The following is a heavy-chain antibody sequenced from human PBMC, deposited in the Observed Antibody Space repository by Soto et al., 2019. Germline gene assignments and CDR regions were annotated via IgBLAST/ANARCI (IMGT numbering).Heavy chain of an antibody. Sequence: GGSLRLSCAASGFTFSNAWMSWVRQAPGKGLEWVGRIKSKTDGGTTDYAAPVKGRFTISRDDSKNTLYLQMNSLKTEDTAVYYCTTHLNHHIAALANVGYYYYYYMDVWGKGTTVTVSS. V-gene: IGHV3-15*01. CDR2: IKSKTDGGTT. CDR3: TTHLNHHIAALANVGYYYYYYMDV. D-gene: IGHD6-6*01. J-gene: IGHJ6*03. CDR1: GFTFSNAW.